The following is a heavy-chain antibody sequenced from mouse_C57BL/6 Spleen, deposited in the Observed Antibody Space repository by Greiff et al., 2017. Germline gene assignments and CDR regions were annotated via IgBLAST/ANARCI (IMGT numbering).Heavy chain of an antibody. Sequence: VQLQQPGAELVKPGASVKLSCKASGYTFTSYWMQWVKQRPGQGLEWIGEIDPSDSYTNYNQKFKDKATLTVDKSSSTAYMQLSSLTSEDSAVYYCARSLYYYGSSYFYAMDYWGQGTSVTVSS. CDR2: IDPSDSYT. J-gene: IGHJ4*01. CDR1: GYTFTSYW. V-gene: IGHV1-50*01. CDR3: ARSLYYYGSSYFYAMDY. D-gene: IGHD1-1*01.